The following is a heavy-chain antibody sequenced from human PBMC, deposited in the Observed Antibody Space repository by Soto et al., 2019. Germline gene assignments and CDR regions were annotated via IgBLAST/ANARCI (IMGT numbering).Heavy chain of an antibody. J-gene: IGHJ4*02. CDR2: IWYDGSNK. D-gene: IGHD6-13*01. Sequence: GSLRLSCAASGFTFSSYGMHWVRQAPGKGLEWVAVIWYDGSNKYYADSVKGRFTISRDNSKNTLYLQMNSLRAEDTAVYYCARDGAAAGTSLHFDYWGQGTLVTVSS. CDR1: GFTFSSYG. V-gene: IGHV3-33*01. CDR3: ARDGAAAGTSLHFDY.